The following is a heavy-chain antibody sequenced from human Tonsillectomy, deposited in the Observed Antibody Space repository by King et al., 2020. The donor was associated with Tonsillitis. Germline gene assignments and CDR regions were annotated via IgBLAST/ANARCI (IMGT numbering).Heavy chain of an antibody. CDR3: GVAAAGWRFDY. J-gene: IGHJ4*02. V-gene: IGHV1-69*06. CDR1: GGTFSSYA. CDR2: IIPIFGTA. Sequence: VQLVESGAEVKKPWSSVKVSCKASGGTFSSYAISWVRQAPGQGLEWMVGIIPIFGTANYEQKFQGRVTITADKSTSTAYMELSSLRSEDTAVYYCGVAAAGWRFDYWGQGTLVTVSS. D-gene: IGHD6-13*01.